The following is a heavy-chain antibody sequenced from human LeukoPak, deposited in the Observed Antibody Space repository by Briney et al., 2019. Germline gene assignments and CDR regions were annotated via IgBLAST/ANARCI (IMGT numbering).Heavy chain of an antibody. J-gene: IGHJ3*02. CDR2: ISGGSGSA. CDR1: GFTFSSFA. D-gene: IGHD2-15*01. V-gene: IGHV3-23*01. Sequence: GGSLRLSCAASGFTFSSFAMDWVRQAPGKGLEWVAAISGGSGSAYYADSVKGRFTISRDNSKNTLYLHVNSLRDEDTAIYYCARDGGSYCGGGSCYSGTALDIWGQGTLVTVSS. CDR3: ARDGGSYCGGGSCYSGTALDI.